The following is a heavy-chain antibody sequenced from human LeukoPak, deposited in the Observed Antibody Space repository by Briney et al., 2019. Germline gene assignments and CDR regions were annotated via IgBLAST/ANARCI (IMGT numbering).Heavy chain of an antibody. J-gene: IGHJ6*02. D-gene: IGHD1-14*01. CDR2: IIPIFGPA. Sequence: SVKVSCKASGGTFSSYAISWVRQAPGQGLEWMGGIIPIFGPANYAQKFQGRVTITADESTSTAYMELSSLRSEDTAVYYCARSLPYIDYGMDVWGQGTTVTVSS. V-gene: IGHV1-69*01. CDR3: ARSLPYIDYGMDV. CDR1: GGTFSSYA.